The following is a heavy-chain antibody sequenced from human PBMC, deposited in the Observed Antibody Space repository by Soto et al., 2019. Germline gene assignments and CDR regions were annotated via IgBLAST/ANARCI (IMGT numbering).Heavy chain of an antibody. Sequence: QVQLVESGGGVVQPGRSLRLSCAASGFTFSSYGMHWVRQAPGKGLEWVAVIWYDGSNKYYADSVKGRFTISRDNSKNTLYLQMHSLRAEDTAGYYCAREFSIYYMDVWGKGTTVTVSS. J-gene: IGHJ6*03. V-gene: IGHV3-33*01. CDR1: GFTFSSYG. CDR2: IWYDGSNK. CDR3: AREFSIYYMDV.